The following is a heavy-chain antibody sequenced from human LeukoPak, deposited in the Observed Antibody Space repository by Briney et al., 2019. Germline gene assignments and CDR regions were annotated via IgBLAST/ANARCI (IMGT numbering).Heavy chain of an antibody. V-gene: IGHV3-33*05. D-gene: IGHD3-10*01. Sequence: GRSLRLSCAASGFTLGSYGMQWARQAPGKGLEWVAFISYDGSNESFGDSVKGRFTISRDNSNNTLYLQMRSLRAEDTGVYYCARDGGGYYASGTHYYFDCWGQGTLVTVSS. J-gene: IGHJ4*02. CDR2: ISYDGSNE. CDR1: GFTLGSYG. CDR3: ARDGGGYYASGTHYYFDC.